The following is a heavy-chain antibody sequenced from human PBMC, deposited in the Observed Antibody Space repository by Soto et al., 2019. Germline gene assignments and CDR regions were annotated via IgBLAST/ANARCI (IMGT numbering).Heavy chain of an antibody. CDR3: TKESSSGWSPFDS. V-gene: IGHV1-2*02. CDR1: GYSFTAYY. J-gene: IGHJ4*02. Sequence: QVQLVQSGAEVKKPGASVHVSCKASGYSFTAYYIHWVRQAPGQGLQWMGWINPNSGGTIYAQKFQGRVTLTRDTSITTAYMDLSGLRSDDMAIYYCTKESSSGWSPFDSWGQGTLVTVSS. D-gene: IGHD6-19*01. CDR2: INPNSGGT.